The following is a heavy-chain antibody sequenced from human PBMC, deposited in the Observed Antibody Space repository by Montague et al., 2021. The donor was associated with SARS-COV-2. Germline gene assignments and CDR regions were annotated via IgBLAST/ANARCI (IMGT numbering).Heavy chain of an antibody. CDR2: VDYSGLT. CDR3: TKDGEALAWGTFDI. CDR1: RDSISSHNYF. J-gene: IGHJ3*02. D-gene: IGHD3-10*01. Sequence: TLSLTCTVSRDSISSHNYFWAWIRQPPGKGLEWIGSVDYSGLTFYNPSLESRVTISVDTSKKQFSLKVNSVTAADTAVYYCTKDGEALAWGTFDIWGQGTMVTVSS. V-gene: IGHV4-39*07.